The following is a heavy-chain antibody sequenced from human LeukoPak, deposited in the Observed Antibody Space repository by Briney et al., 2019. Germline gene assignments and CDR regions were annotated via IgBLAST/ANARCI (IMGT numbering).Heavy chain of an antibody. Sequence: TAGGSLRLSCAASGFTFSSYSMNWVRQAPGKGLEWVSSISSSSSYIYYADSVKGRFTISRDNAKNSLYLQMNSLRAEDTAVYYCARDRRGLASRRDAFDIWGQGTMVTVSS. J-gene: IGHJ3*02. CDR1: GFTFSSYS. CDR3: ARDRRGLASRRDAFDI. CDR2: ISSSSSYI. V-gene: IGHV3-21*01. D-gene: IGHD2-15*01.